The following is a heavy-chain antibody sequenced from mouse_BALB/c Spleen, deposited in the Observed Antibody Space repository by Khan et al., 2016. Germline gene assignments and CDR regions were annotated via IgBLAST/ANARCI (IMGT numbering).Heavy chain of an antibody. CDR2: ISDGGSYT. CDR3: ARTYGNYGYIDV. Sequence: EVELVESGGGLVKPGWSLKLSCAASGFTFSDYYMYWVRQTPDKRLEWVATISDGGSYTYYPDSVKGRFTISRDNAKNNLYLQMSSLKSEDSAMYYCARTYGNYGYIDVWGAGTTVTVSS. V-gene: IGHV5-4*02. CDR1: GFTFSDYY. D-gene: IGHD2-1*01. J-gene: IGHJ1*01.